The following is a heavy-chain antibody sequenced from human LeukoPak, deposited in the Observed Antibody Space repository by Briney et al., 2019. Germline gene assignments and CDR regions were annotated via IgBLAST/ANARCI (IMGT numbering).Heavy chain of an antibody. V-gene: IGHV1-46*01. Sequence: ASVKVSCKASGYSFIRYHIHWVRQAPGQGLEWMGVLKLYDGSISHAQKFQGRVTMTSDTSTSTVYMELSSLRSEDTAVYFCARVRYSPDYWGQGTLVTVSS. D-gene: IGHD6-13*01. CDR1: GYSFIRYH. J-gene: IGHJ4*02. CDR3: ARVRYSPDY. CDR2: LKLYDGSI.